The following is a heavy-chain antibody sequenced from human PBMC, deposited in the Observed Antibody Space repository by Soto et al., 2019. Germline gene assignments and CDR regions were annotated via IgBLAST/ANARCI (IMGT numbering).Heavy chain of an antibody. CDR2: INPSGGST. Sequence: QVQLVQSGAEVKKPGASVKVSCKASGYTFTSYYMHWVRQAPGQGLEWMGIINPSGGSTRYAQKSKGRVTMTRDTSTSTVYMELSSLRSEDTAVYYCARGLSQLVSSIWGQGTMVTVSS. CDR1: GYTFTSYY. CDR3: ARGLSQLVSSI. D-gene: IGHD6-13*01. J-gene: IGHJ3*02. V-gene: IGHV1-46*03.